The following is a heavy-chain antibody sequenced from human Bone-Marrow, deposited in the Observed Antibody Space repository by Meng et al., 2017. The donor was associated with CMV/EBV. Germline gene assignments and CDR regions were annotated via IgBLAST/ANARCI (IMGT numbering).Heavy chain of an antibody. CDR3: AKHSSEGRGLTRWPGDGYDY. CDR2: ISWNSGSI. CDR1: GFTFSSYA. V-gene: IGHV3-9*01. Sequence: GGSLRLSCAASGFTFSSYAMHWVRQAPGKGLEWVSGISWNSGSIGYADSVKGRFTISRYNAKMSLYLQMNSQRAEDTALYYCAKHSSEGRGLTRWPGDGYDYWGQGTLVTVSS. J-gene: IGHJ4*02. D-gene: IGHD3-16*01.